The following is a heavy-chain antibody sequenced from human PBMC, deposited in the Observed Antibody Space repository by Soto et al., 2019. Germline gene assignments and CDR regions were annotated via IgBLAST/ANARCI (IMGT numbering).Heavy chain of an antibody. D-gene: IGHD5-18*01. Sequence: QVQLQESGPGLVKPSETLSLTCTVSGGSISSYYWSWIRQPPGKGLEWIGYIYYSGSTNYNPSLKSRVTISVDTSKSQFSLKLSSVTAAHTAVCYCAFKRRGCRYGWSGMYVWGQVPTFTVSS. J-gene: IGHJ6*02. CDR2: IYYSGST. CDR3: AFKRRGCRYGWSGMYV. V-gene: IGHV4-59*01. CDR1: GGSISSYY.